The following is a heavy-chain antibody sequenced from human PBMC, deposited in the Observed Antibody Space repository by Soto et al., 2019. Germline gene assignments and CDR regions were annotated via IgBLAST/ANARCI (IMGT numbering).Heavy chain of an antibody. D-gene: IGHD4-4*01. CDR3: ARHSNRNYGLYYFAY. CDR1: GDSISNYY. Sequence: PSETLSLTCAVSGDSISNYYCTWTRQPPGTGLEWIGYIYDSGTTNYKPSLKSRVTISVDTSKNQFSLKVSSATAADTAVYYCARHSNRNYGLYYFAYWGLGALVTVSS. J-gene: IGHJ4*02. CDR2: IYDSGTT. V-gene: IGHV4-59*08.